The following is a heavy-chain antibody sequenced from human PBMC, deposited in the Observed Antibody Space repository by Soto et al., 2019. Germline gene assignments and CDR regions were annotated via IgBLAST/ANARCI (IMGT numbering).Heavy chain of an antibody. D-gene: IGHD2-15*01. J-gene: IGHJ6*02. CDR2: IDPSDSYT. V-gene: IGHV5-10-1*01. CDR1: GYSFTSYW. Sequence: SGESLKISCKGSGYSFTSYWISWVRQMPGKGLEWMGRIDPSDSYTNYSPSFQGHVTISADKSISTAYLQWSSLKASDTAMYYCASFTVVAATAGHYYYGMDVWGQGTTVTVSS. CDR3: ASFTVVAATAGHYYYGMDV.